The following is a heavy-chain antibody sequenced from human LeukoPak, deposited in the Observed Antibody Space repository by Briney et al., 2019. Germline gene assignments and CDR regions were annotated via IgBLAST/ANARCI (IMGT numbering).Heavy chain of an antibody. Sequence: LSPTCAVYGGSFSGYYWSWIRQPPGKGLEWVAVISYDGSNKYYADSVKGRFTISRDNSKNTLYLQMNSLRAEDTAVYYCARGRRDGYNPFDYWGQGTLVTVSS. J-gene: IGHJ4*02. CDR3: ARGRRDGYNPFDY. CDR2: ISYDGSNK. V-gene: IGHV3-30*03. D-gene: IGHD5-24*01. CDR1: GGSFSGYY.